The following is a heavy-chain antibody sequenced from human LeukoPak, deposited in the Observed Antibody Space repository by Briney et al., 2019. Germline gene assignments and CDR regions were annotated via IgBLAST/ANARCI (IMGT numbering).Heavy chain of an antibody. CDR2: VFYSGNS. D-gene: IGHD6-6*01. J-gene: IGHJ4*02. Sequence: KPSETLSLTSTVSGDSLNSSSYYWGWVRQPPGKGLEYNGSVFYSGNSYYNPTLKGRVTLSIDTSKNHFSLRLSSVTAADTAVYYCARSLFRIAARPHFDYWGRGTLVTVSS. CDR3: ARSLFRIAARPHFDY. V-gene: IGHV4-39*02. CDR1: GDSLNSSSYY.